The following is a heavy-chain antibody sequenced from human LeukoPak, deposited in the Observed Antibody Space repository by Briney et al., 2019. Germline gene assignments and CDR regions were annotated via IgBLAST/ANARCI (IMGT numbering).Heavy chain of an antibody. J-gene: IGHJ6*03. D-gene: IGHD1-26*01. CDR1: GFTFTTYW. CDR2: INQDGTEK. V-gene: IGHV3-7*01. Sequence: GGSLRLSCAASGFTFTTYWMSWVRQAPGKGLEWVANINQDGTEKYYVDSVKGRFTISRDNAKNSLYLQMNSLRAEDTAVYYCARWSRGLSPPRLYYYYYMDVWGKGTTVTVSS. CDR3: ARWSRGLSPPRLYYYYYMDV.